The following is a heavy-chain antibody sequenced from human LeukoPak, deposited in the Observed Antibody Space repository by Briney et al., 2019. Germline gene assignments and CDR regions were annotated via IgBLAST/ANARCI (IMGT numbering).Heavy chain of an antibody. CDR2: IYYSGST. J-gene: IGHJ6*01. Sequence: PSETLSLTCTVSGGSISSYYWSWIRQLPGKGLEWIGYIYYSGSTNYNPSLKSRVTISVDTSKNQFSLKLSSVTAADTAVYYCARGDYYYGMDVWGQGTTVTVSS. CDR3: ARGDYYYGMDV. V-gene: IGHV4-59*01. CDR1: GGSISSYY.